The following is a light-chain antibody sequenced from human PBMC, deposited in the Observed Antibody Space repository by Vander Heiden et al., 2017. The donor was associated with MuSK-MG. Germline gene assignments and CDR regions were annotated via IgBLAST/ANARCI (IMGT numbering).Light chain of an antibody. CDR2: DAS. CDR1: QSVSSY. CDR3: QQRSNWPRFT. Sequence: EIVLTQSPATLSLSPGERATLSCRASQSVSSYLAWYQQKPGQAPRLLIYDASNRDTGIPARFSGSGYGTDFTLTISIREPEDFAVYYCQQRSNWPRFTFGPGTKVDIK. J-gene: IGKJ3*01. V-gene: IGKV3-11*01.